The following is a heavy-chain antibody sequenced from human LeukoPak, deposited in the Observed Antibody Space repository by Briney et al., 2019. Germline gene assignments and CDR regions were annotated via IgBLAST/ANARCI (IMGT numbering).Heavy chain of an antibody. V-gene: IGHV3-30*18. Sequence: GRSLRLSCAASGFTFSSYGMHWVRQAPGKGLEWVAVISYDGSNKYYADSVKGRFTISRDNSKNTLCLQMNSLRAEDTAVYYCAKTHSSGWPSHYYYYGMDVWGQGTTVTVSS. CDR2: ISYDGSNK. CDR1: GFTFSSYG. CDR3: AKTHSSGWPSHYYYYGMDV. D-gene: IGHD6-19*01. J-gene: IGHJ6*02.